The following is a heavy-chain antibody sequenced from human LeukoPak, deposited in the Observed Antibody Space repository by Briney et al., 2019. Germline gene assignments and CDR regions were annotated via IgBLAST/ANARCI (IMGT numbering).Heavy chain of an antibody. Sequence: GGSLRLSCAASGFTFSSYGMPWVRQAPGKGLEWVAVIWYDGSNKYYADSVKGRFTISRDNSKNALYLQMNSLRAEDTAVYYCARGFTAMVRYYYYGMDVWGQGTTVTVSS. CDR2: IWYDGSNK. CDR1: GFTFSSYG. V-gene: IGHV3-33*01. D-gene: IGHD5-18*01. CDR3: ARGFTAMVRYYYYGMDV. J-gene: IGHJ6*02.